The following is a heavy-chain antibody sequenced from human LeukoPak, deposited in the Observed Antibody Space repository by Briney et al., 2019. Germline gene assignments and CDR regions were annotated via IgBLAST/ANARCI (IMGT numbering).Heavy chain of an antibody. Sequence: ASVKVSCKASGYTFTGYYMHWVRQAPGQGLEWMGRINPNSGGTNYAQKFQGRVTMTRDTSISTAYMELSRLRSDDTAAYYCARAEYSYGYSQNYYYYGMDVWGQGTTVTVSS. D-gene: IGHD5-18*01. CDR1: GYTFTGYY. CDR2: INPNSGGT. V-gene: IGHV1-2*06. CDR3: ARAEYSYGYSQNYYYYGMDV. J-gene: IGHJ6*02.